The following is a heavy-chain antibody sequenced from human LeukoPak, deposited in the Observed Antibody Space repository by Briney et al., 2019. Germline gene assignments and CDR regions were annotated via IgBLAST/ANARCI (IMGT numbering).Heavy chain of an antibody. CDR1: GFTFSSYE. CDR3: ARDLPDYVWGSYRPDTYFDY. V-gene: IGHV3-48*03. J-gene: IGHJ4*02. CDR2: ISSSSSTI. Sequence: GGSLRLSCAASGFTFSSYEMNRFRRAPGKGLQWGSDISSSSSTIYYADPVKGRFTISRDNAKNSLYLQMNSLRAEDTAVYYCARDLPDYVWGSYRPDTYFDYWGQGTLVTVSS. D-gene: IGHD3-16*02.